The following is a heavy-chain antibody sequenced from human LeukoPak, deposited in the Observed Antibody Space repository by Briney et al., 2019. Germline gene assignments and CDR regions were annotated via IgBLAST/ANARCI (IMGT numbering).Heavy chain of an antibody. J-gene: IGHJ4*02. D-gene: IGHD3-22*01. CDR3: AKGGRYDSSGYPDS. V-gene: IGHV3-23*01. Sequence: GGSLRLSCAASGFTFSSYEMNWVRQAPGKGLEWVSVISGSGATTYYADSVKGRFTISRDNSKKTLFLQMNRLRGEDTAVYYCAKGGRYDSSGYPDSWGQGTLVTVSS. CDR1: GFTFSSYE. CDR2: ISGSGATT.